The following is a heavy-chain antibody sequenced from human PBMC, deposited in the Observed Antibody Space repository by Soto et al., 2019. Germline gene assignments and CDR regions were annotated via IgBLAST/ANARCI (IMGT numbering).Heavy chain of an antibody. CDR2: ISYDGSDK. CDR3: EKDVAQGSTGHFDF. J-gene: IGHJ4*02. V-gene: IGHV3-30*18. D-gene: IGHD2-21*01. Sequence: PGGSLRLSCAASGFTFSSHAMHWVRQAPGKGLQWVAVISYDGSDKYYADSVKGRFTISRDNSKNTLYLQMSSLGAEDTAVYYCEKDVAQGSTGHFDFWGQGTLVTVSS. CDR1: GFTFSSHA.